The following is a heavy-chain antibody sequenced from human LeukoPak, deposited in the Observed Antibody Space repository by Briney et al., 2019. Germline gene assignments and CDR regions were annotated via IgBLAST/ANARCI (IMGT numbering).Heavy chain of an antibody. CDR3: ARDLLAGKGYFDY. CDR2: INHSGST. V-gene: IGHV4-34*01. Sequence: PSETLSLTCAVYGGSFSSYYWSWIRQPPGKGLEWIGEINHSGSTNYNPSLKSRVTISVDTSKNQFSLKLSSVTAADTAVYYCARDLLAGKGYFDYWGQGTLVTVSS. J-gene: IGHJ4*02. D-gene: IGHD3-9*01. CDR1: GGSFSSYY.